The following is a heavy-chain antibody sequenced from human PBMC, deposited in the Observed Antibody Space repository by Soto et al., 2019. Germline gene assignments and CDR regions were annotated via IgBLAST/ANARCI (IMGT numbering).Heavy chain of an antibody. Sequence: PGGSLRLSCAASGFTFSSYDMSWVRQAPGKRLEWVSAISGSGGSIYYVDSVKGRFTISRDNSKNTLYLQLSSLRAEDTAEYYCAKSQSGGKGSLVGYYYNGMDVWGQGTTVTVSS. CDR3: AKSQSGGKGSLVGYYYNGMDV. CDR2: ISGSGGSI. CDR1: GFTFSSYD. D-gene: IGHD1-26*01. J-gene: IGHJ6*02. V-gene: IGHV3-23*01.